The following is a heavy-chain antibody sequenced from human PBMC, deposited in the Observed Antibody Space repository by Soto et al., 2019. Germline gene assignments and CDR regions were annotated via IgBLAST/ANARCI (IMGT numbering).Heavy chain of an antibody. Sequence: EVQLLESGGGLVQPGGSLRLSCAASGFTFSSYAMSWVRQAPGKGLEWVSAISGSGGSTYYADSVKGRFTISRDNSKNPLYLQMNCLRAEDTAVYYCAKDEKGYLWGSYRSGWFDPWGQGTLVTVSS. CDR3: AKDEKGYLWGSYRSGWFDP. J-gene: IGHJ5*02. CDR1: GFTFSSYA. D-gene: IGHD3-16*02. V-gene: IGHV3-23*01. CDR2: ISGSGGST.